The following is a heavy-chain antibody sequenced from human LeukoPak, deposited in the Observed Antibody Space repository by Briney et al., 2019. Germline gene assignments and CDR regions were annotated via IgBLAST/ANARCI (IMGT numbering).Heavy chain of an antibody. J-gene: IGHJ4*02. V-gene: IGHV4-59*12. CDR1: GGSISSYY. D-gene: IGHD2-15*01. Sequence: PSETLSLTCTVSGGSISSYYWSWIRQPPGKGLEWIGYIYYSGSTNYNPSLKSRVTMSVDTSKNQFSLKLSSVTAADTAVYYCAREYCSGGSCYGVADYWGQGTLVTVSS. CDR2: IYYSGST. CDR3: AREYCSGGSCYGVADY.